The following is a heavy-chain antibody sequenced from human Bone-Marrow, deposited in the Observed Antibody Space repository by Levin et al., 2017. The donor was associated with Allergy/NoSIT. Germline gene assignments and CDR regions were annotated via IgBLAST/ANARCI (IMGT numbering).Heavy chain of an antibody. CDR3: ARDQGSSSWFWEGADWFDP. D-gene: IGHD6-13*01. CDR2: IYHSGST. J-gene: IGHJ5*02. Sequence: SSETLSLTCAVSGYSISSGYYWGWIRQPPGKGLEWIGSIYHSGSTYYNPSLKSRVTISVDTSKNQFSLKLSSVTAADTAVYYCARDQGSSSWFWEGADWFDPWGQGTLVTVSS. CDR1: GYSISSGYY. V-gene: IGHV4-38-2*02.